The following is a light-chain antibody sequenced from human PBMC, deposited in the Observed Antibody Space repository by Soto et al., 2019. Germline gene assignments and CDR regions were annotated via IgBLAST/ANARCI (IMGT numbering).Light chain of an antibody. CDR3: SSYTSSSTSVV. CDR1: SSDVGGYNY. Sequence: QSALTQPASVSGSPGQSITISCTGTSSDVGGYNYVSWYQQHPGKAPKLMIYDVSNRPSGVSNRFSGSKSVNTASLTISGLQAEDEADYYCSSYTSSSTSVVFGGVTQLTVL. J-gene: IGLJ2*01. CDR2: DVS. V-gene: IGLV2-14*01.